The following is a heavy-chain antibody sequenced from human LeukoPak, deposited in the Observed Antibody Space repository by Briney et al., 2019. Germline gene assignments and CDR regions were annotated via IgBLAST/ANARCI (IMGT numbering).Heavy chain of an antibody. CDR3: ARDNSVGDIAWWFDP. J-gene: IGHJ5*02. CDR1: GYSFTSHY. D-gene: IGHD3-16*02. Sequence: ASVKVSCKASGYSFTSHYMHWVRQAPGQGLEWLGLINPSGSSTLYPQKFKGRVTMTRDMSTTTDYMELSSLRSEDTAVYYCARDNSVGDIAWWFDPWGQGTLVTVSS. V-gene: IGHV1-46*01. CDR2: INPSGSST.